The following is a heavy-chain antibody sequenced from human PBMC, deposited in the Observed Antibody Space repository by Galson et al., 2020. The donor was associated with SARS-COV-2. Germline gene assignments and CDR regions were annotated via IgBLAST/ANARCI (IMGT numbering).Heavy chain of an antibody. V-gene: IGHV3-53*01. J-gene: IGHJ4*02. CDR3: ARDLGPAGGLDY. CDR2: IYSGGSP. D-gene: IGHD3-16*01. CDR1: GFTVSSNY. Sequence: GESLKISCAASGFTVSSNYMRWVRPAPGKGLEWVSVIYSGGSPYYADSVKGRFTISRDNSKNTLYLQMNSLRAEDTAVYYCARDLGPAGGLDYWGQGTLVTVSS.